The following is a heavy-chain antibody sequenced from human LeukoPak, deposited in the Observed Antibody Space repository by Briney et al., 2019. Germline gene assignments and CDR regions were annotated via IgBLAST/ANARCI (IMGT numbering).Heavy chain of an antibody. CDR2: ISGSGDKT. CDR1: GFIFSSYA. D-gene: IGHD6-13*01. V-gene: IGHV3-23*01. CDR3: AKVSWANYFDY. Sequence: PGGSLRLSCASSGFIFSSYAMSWVRQAPGKGLEWVSGISGSGDKTHYVESVKGRFTISRDNSKNTLYLQINSLRAEATAVYSCAKVSWANYFDYWGQGTLVTVSS. J-gene: IGHJ4*02.